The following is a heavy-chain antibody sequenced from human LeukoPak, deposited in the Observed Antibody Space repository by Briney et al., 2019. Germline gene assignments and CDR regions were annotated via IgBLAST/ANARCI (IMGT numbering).Heavy chain of an antibody. V-gene: IGHV1-2*02. CDR1: GYTFTGYY. Sequence: ASVKVSCKASGYTFTGYYMHWVRQAPGQGLEWMGWINPNSGGTNYAQKFQGRVTMTRDTSISTAYMELSRLRSDDTAVYYCARAHYYDSSGYPDRDYWGQGTLVTVSS. J-gene: IGHJ4*02. CDR3: ARAHYYDSSGYPDRDY. CDR2: INPNSGGT. D-gene: IGHD3-22*01.